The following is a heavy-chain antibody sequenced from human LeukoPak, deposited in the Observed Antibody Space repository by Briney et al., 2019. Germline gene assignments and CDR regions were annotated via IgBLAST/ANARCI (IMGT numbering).Heavy chain of an antibody. D-gene: IGHD5-18*01. CDR2: ISNSGSTL. V-gene: IGHV3-48*01. CDR3: AKDSRRVSTVTAMVTKTRTFLDY. Sequence: GGSLRLSCVGSGFTFNSYSMKWVRQAPGKGLEWVSYISNSGSTLYYADSVKGRFTISRDNSKNTLFLQMNSLRAEDTAVYYCAKDSRRVSTVTAMVTKTRTFLDYWGQGTLVTVSS. J-gene: IGHJ4*02. CDR1: GFTFNSYS.